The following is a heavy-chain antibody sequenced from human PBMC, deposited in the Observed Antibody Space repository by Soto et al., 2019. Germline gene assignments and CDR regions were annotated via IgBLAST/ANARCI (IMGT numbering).Heavy chain of an antibody. J-gene: IGHJ5*02. D-gene: IGHD3-3*01. CDR2: ISHSGNI. CDR1: GASISSGDYY. Sequence: QVQLQESGPGPVKPSQTLSLTCTVSGASISSGDYYWSWVRQAPGKGLEWIGHISHSGNINYSPSLKSRVTISVDTSKNQFSLNLNSVTAADTAVYYCVRALGSRFMEWPRFDPWGQGTQVTVSS. V-gene: IGHV4-30-4*01. CDR3: VRALGSRFMEWPRFDP.